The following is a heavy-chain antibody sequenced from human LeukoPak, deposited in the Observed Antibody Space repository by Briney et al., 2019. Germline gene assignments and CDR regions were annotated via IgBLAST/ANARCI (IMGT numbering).Heavy chain of an antibody. CDR2: IYYSGST. Sequence: PSQTLSLTCTVSGGSINSGGYYWSWIRQHPGKGLEWIGYIYYSGSTYYNPSLKSRITISVDTSKNQFSLKLSSVTAADTAVYYCARDSVTAMRGFDYWGQGTLVTVSS. CDR1: GGSINSGGYY. CDR3: ARDSVTAMRGFDY. J-gene: IGHJ4*02. D-gene: IGHD5-18*01. V-gene: IGHV4-31*03.